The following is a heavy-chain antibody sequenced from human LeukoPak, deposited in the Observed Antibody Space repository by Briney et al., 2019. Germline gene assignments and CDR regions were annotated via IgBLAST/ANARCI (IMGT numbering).Heavy chain of an antibody. CDR3: AKDGRFGDYYYYYMDV. CDR1: GFTFSSYG. Sequence: PGGSLRLSXAASGFTFSSYGMHWVRQAPGKGLEWVAFIRYDGSNKYYADSVKGRFTISRDNSKNTLYLQMNSLRAEDTAVYYCAKDGRFGDYYYYYMDVWGKGTTVTVSS. CDR2: IRYDGSNK. J-gene: IGHJ6*03. V-gene: IGHV3-30*02. D-gene: IGHD3-10*01.